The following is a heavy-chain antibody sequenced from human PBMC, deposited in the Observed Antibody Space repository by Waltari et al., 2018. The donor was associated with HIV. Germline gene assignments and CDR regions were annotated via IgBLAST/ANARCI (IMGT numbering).Heavy chain of an antibody. CDR2: VTPSTGKA. V-gene: IGHV1-3*01. CDR3: ARGSNAIRGAISSGLWAY. Sequence: VQFVQSGPEVRKPGASVEISCKASGYTFTSYPVHWLRQAPGQRPEWLGWVTPSTGKAHSAHNLRHRVNISSDQSTTTTYMTLSGLQSEDTAVYSCARGSNAIRGAISSGLWAYWGQGTPVTVS. D-gene: IGHD6-6*01. CDR1: GYTFTSYP. J-gene: IGHJ4*02.